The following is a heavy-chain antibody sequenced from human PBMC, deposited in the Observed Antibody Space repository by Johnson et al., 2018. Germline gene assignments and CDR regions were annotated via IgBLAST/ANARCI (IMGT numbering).Heavy chain of an antibody. D-gene: IGHD6-19*01. J-gene: IGHJ3*02. Sequence: QVQLQESGPGLVKPSETLSLTCIVSGGSISSYYWSWIRQPPGKGLEWIGYIYYNGNPNYNPSLKSRVPISVGPSKKQFSLKLRCVTAADTAVYYCARGGRDSGWYEDAFDSGRQGTMVTVSS. CDR2: IYYNGNP. CDR1: GGSISSYY. V-gene: IGHV4-59*01. CDR3: ARGGRDSGWYEDAFDS.